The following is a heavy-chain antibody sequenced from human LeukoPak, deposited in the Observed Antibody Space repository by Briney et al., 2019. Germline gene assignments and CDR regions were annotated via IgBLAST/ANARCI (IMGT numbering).Heavy chain of an antibody. J-gene: IGHJ5*02. D-gene: IGHD3-9*01. CDR1: VGSLSIVGYY. V-gene: IGHV4-31*03. Sequence: SQTLSLTCTVSVGSLSIVGYYWSWIRQHPGKGLEWIGSIYYSGSTDYNPSLKSRVTISVDTSKNQFALSLSSVSAADTAVYYCATGSHPYYDILTGYSDWFDPWGQGTLVTVSS. CDR2: IYYSGST. CDR3: ATGSHPYYDILTGYSDWFDP.